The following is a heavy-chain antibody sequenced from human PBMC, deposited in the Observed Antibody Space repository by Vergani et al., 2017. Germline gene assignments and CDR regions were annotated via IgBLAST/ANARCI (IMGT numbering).Heavy chain of an antibody. D-gene: IGHD1-1*01. J-gene: IGHJ4*02. V-gene: IGHV5-51*01. CDR2: IYPADSDT. CDR3: ARHTTYTDS. CDR1: EYSFGNHW. Sequence: EVELVQSGPEMRKPGESLKISCKGSEYSFGNHWIGWVRQRPGKGLEWMGIIYPADSDTRYSPSFQGQVTISADKSISTAFLQWDSLKASDTALYYCARHTTYTDSWGQGTLVTVSS.